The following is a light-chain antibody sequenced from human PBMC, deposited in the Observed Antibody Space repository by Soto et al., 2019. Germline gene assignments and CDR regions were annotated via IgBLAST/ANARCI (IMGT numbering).Light chain of an antibody. J-gene: IGLJ3*02. V-gene: IGLV2-14*01. Sequence: QSALTQPASVSGSPGQSITISCTGTSSDVGGYNYVSWYQQHPGKAPKLMIYEVSNRPSGVSNRFSGSKSGNTASLTISGLQAEDVADYYCSSYTSNSTLVFGGGTNLTVL. CDR3: SSYTSNSTLV. CDR1: SSDVGGYNY. CDR2: EVS.